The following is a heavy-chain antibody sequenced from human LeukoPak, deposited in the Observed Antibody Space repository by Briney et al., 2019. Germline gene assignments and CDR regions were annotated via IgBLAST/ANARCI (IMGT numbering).Heavy chain of an antibody. CDR1: GFTFSSYA. CDR3: AKAPRYYFSDY. J-gene: IGHJ4*02. CDR2: ISGGGGTT. Sequence: PGGSLRLSCAASGFTFSSYAMNWVRQAPGKGLEWVSVISGGGGTTYYADSVKGRFTISRDNSKNTLYLQMNSLRAEDTAVYYCAKAPRYYFSDYWGQGTLVTVSS. D-gene: IGHD1-26*01. V-gene: IGHV3-23*01.